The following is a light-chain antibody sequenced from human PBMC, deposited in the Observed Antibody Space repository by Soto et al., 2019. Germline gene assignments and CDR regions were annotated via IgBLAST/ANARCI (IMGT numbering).Light chain of an antibody. CDR3: QQRSNWPPT. CDR1: QSVSSY. J-gene: IGKJ4*01. V-gene: IGKV3-11*01. Sequence: EIVLTQSPATLSLSPGARATLSCRASQSVSSYLAWYQQKPGQAPRLLIYDASNRATGIPARFSGSGSGTDFTLTISSLEPEGFAVYYCQQRSNWPPTFGGGTKVEIK. CDR2: DAS.